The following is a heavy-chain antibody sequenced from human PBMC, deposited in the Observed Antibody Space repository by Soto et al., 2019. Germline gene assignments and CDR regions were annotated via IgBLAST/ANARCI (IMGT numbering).Heavy chain of an antibody. CDR2: ISANDVGT. CDR1: GLTLRNYA. CDR3: AKAKNDYNWDNRPPFDY. J-gene: IGHJ4*02. D-gene: IGHD1-20*01. V-gene: IGHV3-23*01. Sequence: RLSCEASGLTLRNYAMTWIRQAPGKGLEWVSLISANDVGTYYAESVKTRFTISTDQSRNTVYLQMDSLRADDTAIYYCAKAKNDYNWDNRPPFDYWGQGALVTSPQ.